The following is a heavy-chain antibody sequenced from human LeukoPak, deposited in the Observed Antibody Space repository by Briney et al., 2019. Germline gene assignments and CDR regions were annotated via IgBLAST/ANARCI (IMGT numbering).Heavy chain of an antibody. CDR2: IKSDGSST. CDR3: ARESTVGRTQTDAFDM. J-gene: IGHJ3*02. V-gene: IGHV3-74*01. Sequence: SGGSLRLSCAASGFSFSSYWMHWVRQAPGKGPVWVSRIKSDGSSTSYADSVKGRFTISRDNAKNTLYLQMNSLGVEDTAVYYCARESTVGRTQTDAFDMWGQGTMVTVSS. CDR1: GFSFSSYW. D-gene: IGHD1-26*01.